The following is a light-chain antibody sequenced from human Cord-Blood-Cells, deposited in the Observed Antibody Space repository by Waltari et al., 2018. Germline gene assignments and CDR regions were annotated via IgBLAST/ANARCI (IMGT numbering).Light chain of an antibody. CDR3: QSYDSSLSGV. V-gene: IGLV1-40*01. CDR2: GNS. Sequence: QSVLTQPPSVSGAPGQRVTISCTGSSSNIGAGYDVHWYQQLPGTAPKHLIYGNSNRPSGVPDRFSGSKSGTSASLAITGLQAEDEADYYCQSYDSSLSGVFGGGTKLTVL. J-gene: IGLJ3*02. CDR1: SSNIGAGYD.